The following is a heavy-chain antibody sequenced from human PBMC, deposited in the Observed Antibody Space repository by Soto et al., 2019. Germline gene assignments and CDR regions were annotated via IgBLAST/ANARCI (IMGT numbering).Heavy chain of an antibody. D-gene: IGHD4-4*01. CDR2: INPGDSDI. CDR1: GYSFTTYW. V-gene: IGHV5-51*01. CDR3: ARHEQFYYYNYGMDV. J-gene: IGHJ6*02. Sequence: GESLKISCKASGYSFTTYWIAWVRQMPGKGLEWMGIINPGDSDIRYSPSFQGQVTISADNSISTAYLQWSSLKASDTAMYYCARHEQFYYYNYGMDVWGQGTAVTVSS.